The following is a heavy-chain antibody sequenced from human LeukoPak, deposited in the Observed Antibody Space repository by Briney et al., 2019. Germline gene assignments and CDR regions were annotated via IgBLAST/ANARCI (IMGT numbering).Heavy chain of an antibody. CDR1: GGSISSNSYY. CDR3: ARDYALLGSGSYYPDY. D-gene: IGHD3-10*02. J-gene: IGHJ4*02. CDR2: IYYSGST. V-gene: IGHV4-39*07. Sequence: SETLSLTCTVSGGSISSNSYYWGWIRQPPGKGLEWIGSIYYSGSTYYNPSLKSRVTISLDTSKNQFSLKLSSVTAADTAVYYCARDYALLGSGSYYPDYWGQGTLVTVSS.